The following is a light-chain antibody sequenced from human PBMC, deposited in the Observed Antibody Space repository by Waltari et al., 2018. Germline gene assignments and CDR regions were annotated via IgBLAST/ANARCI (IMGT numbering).Light chain of an antibody. Sequence: DIVFPHSPGILSFSPGERATLSCRASQSVGTYLAWYQQRPGQSPRLLIYDASYRATGIPARFSGSGSETDFTLTISSLQPEDFAVYYCQQRRNWPLTFGGGTRVQI. V-gene: IGKV3-11*01. CDR1: QSVGTY. CDR2: DAS. CDR3: QQRRNWPLT. J-gene: IGKJ4*01.